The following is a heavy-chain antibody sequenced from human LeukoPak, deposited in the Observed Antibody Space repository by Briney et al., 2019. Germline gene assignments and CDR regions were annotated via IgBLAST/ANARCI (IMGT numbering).Heavy chain of an antibody. CDR3: ARLGRSGYYFDY. CDR2: IYYSGST. D-gene: IGHD3-22*01. Sequence: SETLSLTCTVSGGSISSYYWSWIRQPPGKGLEWIGYIYYSGSTDYNPSLKSRVTMLVATSKNQFSLRLSSVTAADTAVYHCARLGRSGYYFDYWGQGLLVTVSS. CDR1: GGSISSYY. J-gene: IGHJ4*02. V-gene: IGHV4-59*01.